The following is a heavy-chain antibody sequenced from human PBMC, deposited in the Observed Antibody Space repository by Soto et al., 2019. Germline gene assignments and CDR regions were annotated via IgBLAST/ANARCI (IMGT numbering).Heavy chain of an antibody. J-gene: IGHJ5*02. V-gene: IGHV1-8*01. D-gene: IGHD1-7*01. Sequence: QVQLVQSGAEVKKPGASVKVSCKASGYTFTSYDINWVRQATGQGLEWMGWMNPNSGNTGYAQKFQGRVTMTRNTSISTAYMELSSLISEDTAVYYCARVRRNSLDSHWFDPWGQGTLVTVSS. CDR3: ARVRRNSLDSHWFDP. CDR1: GYTFTSYD. CDR2: MNPNSGNT.